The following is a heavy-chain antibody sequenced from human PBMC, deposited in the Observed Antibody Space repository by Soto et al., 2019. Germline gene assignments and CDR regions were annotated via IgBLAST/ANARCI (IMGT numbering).Heavy chain of an antibody. Sequence: QVQLQESGPGLVKPSGTLSLTCAVSGGSFTSNNWWTWVRQPPGQGLEWIGEIYRTGNTNYNPSLKSRVTISLDKSENQFSLKVTSLTAADTAVYYCASRDAGTSVDYWGQGTLVTVSS. CDR3: ASRDAGTSVDY. V-gene: IGHV4-4*02. CDR1: GGSFTSNNW. J-gene: IGHJ4*02. CDR2: IYRTGNT. D-gene: IGHD1-7*01.